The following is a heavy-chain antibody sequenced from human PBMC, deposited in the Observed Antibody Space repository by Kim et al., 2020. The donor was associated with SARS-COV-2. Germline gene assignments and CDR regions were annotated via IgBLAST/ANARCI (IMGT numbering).Heavy chain of an antibody. J-gene: IGHJ6*02. D-gene: IGHD6-6*01. CDR1: GFTFSSYW. Sequence: GGSLRLSCAASGFTFSSYWMSWVRQAPGKGQWVANIKQDGSEKYYVDSVKGRFTISRDNAKNSLYLQMNSLRAEDTAVYYCARDMFRGSSSDYYYYYGMDVWGQGTTVTVSS. V-gene: IGHV3-7*03. CDR2: IKQDGSEK. CDR3: ARDMFRGSSSDYYYYYGMDV.